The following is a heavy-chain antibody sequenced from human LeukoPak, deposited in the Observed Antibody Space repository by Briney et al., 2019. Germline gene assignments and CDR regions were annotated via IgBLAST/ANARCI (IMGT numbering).Heavy chain of an antibody. D-gene: IGHD2-15*01. V-gene: IGHV4-39*01. J-gene: IGHJ4*02. CDR1: GGSISSSSYY. Sequence: PSETLSLTCTVSGGSISSSSYYWGWIRQPPGKGLEWIGSIYYSGSTYYNPSLKSRVTISVDTSKNQFSLKLSSVTAADTAVYYCASRVAGGDDYWGQGTLVTVSS. CDR2: IYYSGST. CDR3: ASRVAGGDDY.